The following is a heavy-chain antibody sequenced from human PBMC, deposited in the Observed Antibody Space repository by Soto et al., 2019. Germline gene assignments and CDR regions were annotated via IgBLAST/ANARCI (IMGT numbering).Heavy chain of an antibody. CDR3: AKGEYYDSSGYLDAFDI. CDR2: ISGSGGST. J-gene: IGHJ3*02. CDR1: GFTFSSYA. V-gene: IGHV3-23*01. D-gene: IGHD3-22*01. Sequence: LRLSCAASGFTFSSYAMSWVRQAPGKGLEWVSAISGSGGSTYYADSVKGRFTISRDNSKNTLYLQMNSLRAEDTAVYYCAKGEYYDSSGYLDAFDIWGQGTMVTVSS.